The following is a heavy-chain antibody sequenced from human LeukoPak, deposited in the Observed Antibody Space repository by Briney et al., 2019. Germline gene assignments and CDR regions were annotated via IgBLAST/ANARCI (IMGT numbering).Heavy chain of an antibody. CDR1: GFTFNNYW. CDR2: IKGDGSEK. V-gene: IGHV3-7*01. J-gene: IGHJ4*02. CDR3: ARDRSSWYEGFDY. D-gene: IGHD6-13*01. Sequence: GGSLRLSCAASGFTFNNYWMSWVRQAPGKGLEWVTNIKGDGSEKYYVESVKDRFTISRDNAKKSLYLQMNSLRVEDTAVYYCARDRSSWYEGFDYWGQGTLVTVSS.